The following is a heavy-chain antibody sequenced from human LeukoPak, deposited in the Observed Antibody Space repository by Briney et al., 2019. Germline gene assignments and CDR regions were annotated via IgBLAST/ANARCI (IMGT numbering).Heavy chain of an antibody. CDR3: ARVSSSSWKYFDY. V-gene: IGHV4-4*02. D-gene: IGHD6-13*01. CDR2: IYHSGST. CDR1: GGSISSSNW. J-gene: IGHJ4*02. Sequence: SGTLSLTCAVSGGSISSSNWWSWIRQPPGKGLEWIGEIYHSGSTNYNPSLKSRVTISVDKSKNQFSLKLSSVTAADTAVYYCARVSSSSWKYFDYWGQGTLVTVSS.